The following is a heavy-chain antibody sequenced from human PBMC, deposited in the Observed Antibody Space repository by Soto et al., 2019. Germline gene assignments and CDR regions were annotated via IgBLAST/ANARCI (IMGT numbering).Heavy chain of an antibody. J-gene: IGHJ4*02. CDR1: GGSISSSSYY. Sequence: QLQLQESGPGLVKPSETLSLTCTVSGGSISSSSYYWGWIRQPPGKGLEWIGSIYYSGSTYYNPSLKSRVTISGDTSKNQFSLKLSSVTAADTAVYYCASRDELSLFDYWGQGTLVTVSS. V-gene: IGHV4-39*01. D-gene: IGHD1-26*01. CDR2: IYYSGST. CDR3: ASRDELSLFDY.